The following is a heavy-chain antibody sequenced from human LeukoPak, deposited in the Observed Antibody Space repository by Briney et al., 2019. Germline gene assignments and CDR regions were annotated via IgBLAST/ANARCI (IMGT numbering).Heavy chain of an antibody. J-gene: IGHJ6*03. CDR2: ISAYNGNT. D-gene: IGHD3-10*01. CDR1: GYTFTSYG. Sequence: GASVKVSCKASGYTFTSYGTSWVRQAPGQGLEWMGWISAYNGNTNYAQKLQGRVTMTTDTSTSTAYMELRSLRSDDTAVYFCARRYVDRYYYGLGSYLFPYYYMDVWGKGTTVTISS. V-gene: IGHV1-18*01. CDR3: ARRYVDRYYYGLGSYLFPYYYMDV.